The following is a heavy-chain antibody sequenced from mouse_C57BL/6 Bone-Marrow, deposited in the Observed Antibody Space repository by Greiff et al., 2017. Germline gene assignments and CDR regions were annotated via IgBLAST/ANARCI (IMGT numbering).Heavy chain of an antibody. J-gene: IGHJ4*01. CDR3: ASVYSNYVDYAMDY. CDR2: IRNKANGYTT. CDR1: GFTFTDYY. D-gene: IGHD2-5*01. Sequence: EVQLVESGGGLVQPGGSLSLSCAASGFTFTDYYMSWVRQPPGKALEWLGFIRNKANGYTTEYSASVKGRFTISRDNSQSILYLQMNALRAEDSATYYCASVYSNYVDYAMDYWGQGTSVTVSS. V-gene: IGHV7-3*01.